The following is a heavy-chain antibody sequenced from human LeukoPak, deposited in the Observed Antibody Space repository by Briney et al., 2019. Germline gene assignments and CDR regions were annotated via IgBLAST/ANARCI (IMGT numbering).Heavy chain of an antibody. CDR2: IYHSGST. CDR1: GYSISSGYY. CDR3: ARAPGIAAAGTLSYFDY. Sequence: PSETLSLTCTVSGYSISSGYYWGWIRQPPGKGLEWIGSIYHSGSTYYNPSLKSRVTISVDTSKNQFSLKLSSVTAADTAVYYCARAPGIAAAGTLSYFDYWGQGTLVTVSS. V-gene: IGHV4-38-2*02. D-gene: IGHD6-13*01. J-gene: IGHJ4*02.